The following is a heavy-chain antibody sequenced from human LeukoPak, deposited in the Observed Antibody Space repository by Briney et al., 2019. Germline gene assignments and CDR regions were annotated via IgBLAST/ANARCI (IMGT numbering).Heavy chain of an antibody. Sequence: KSSETLSLTCTVSGGSISSSSYYWGWIRQPPGKGLEWIGSIYYSGSTYYNPSLKSRVTISVDTSKNQFSLKLSSVTAADTAVYYCARGRVFDYWGQGTLVTVSS. J-gene: IGHJ4*02. CDR2: IYYSGST. D-gene: IGHD3-3*01. CDR1: GGSISSSSYY. CDR3: ARGRVFDY. V-gene: IGHV4-39*07.